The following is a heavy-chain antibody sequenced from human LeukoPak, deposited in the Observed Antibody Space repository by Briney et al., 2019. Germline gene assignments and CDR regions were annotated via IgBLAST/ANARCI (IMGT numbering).Heavy chain of an antibody. J-gene: IGHJ3*02. CDR3: AKRRGKLVAGSVGAFDI. V-gene: IGHV3-30*02. CDR1: GFTLSSYG. CDR2: IRYDGSNK. Sequence: GGCLRLSSAPSGFTLSSYGMHSVRQAPGTGLEWVAFIRYDGSNKYYADSVKGRFTISRDNSKNTLYLQMNSLGAKATAVYSWAKRRGKLVAGSVGAFDIWGQGTMVTVSS. D-gene: IGHD6-19*01.